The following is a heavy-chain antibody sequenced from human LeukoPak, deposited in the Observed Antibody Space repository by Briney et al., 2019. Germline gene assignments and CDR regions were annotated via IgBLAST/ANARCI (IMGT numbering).Heavy chain of an antibody. CDR2: ISSSSSYI. CDR1: GFTFSSYA. CDR3: ARDRAGSSAVGPIDY. Sequence: GGSLRLSCAASGFTFSSYAMSWVRQAPGKGLEWVSSISSSSSYIYYADSVKGRFTISRDNAKNSLYLQMNSLRAEDTAVYYCARDRAGSSAVGPIDYWGQGTLVTVSS. V-gene: IGHV3-21*01. J-gene: IGHJ4*02. D-gene: IGHD6-25*01.